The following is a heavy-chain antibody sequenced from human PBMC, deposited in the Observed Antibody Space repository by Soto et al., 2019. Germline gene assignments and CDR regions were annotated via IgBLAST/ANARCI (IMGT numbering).Heavy chain of an antibody. J-gene: IGHJ4*02. Sequence: QVQLVQSGAEVKKPGSSVRVSCKASGDTFNFYSINWVRQAPGLGLEWMGRINPILSMSNYAQRFQGRVTMTADKSTSTAYIAASSLRPEHTAMYSGANSYVSGYLASDSWGQGAPVTVSS. V-gene: IGHV1-69*02. CDR1: GDTFNFYS. CDR3: ANSYVSGYLASDS. D-gene: IGHD3-10*01. CDR2: INPILSMS.